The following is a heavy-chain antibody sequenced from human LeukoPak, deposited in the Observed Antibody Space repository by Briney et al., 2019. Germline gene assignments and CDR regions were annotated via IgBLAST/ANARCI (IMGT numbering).Heavy chain of an antibody. CDR3: ANHITMVRGVIDY. V-gene: IGHV3-23*01. J-gene: IGHJ4*02. D-gene: IGHD3-10*01. CDR1: GFTFSSYA. CDR2: ISGSGGST. Sequence: GGSLRLSCAASGFTFSSYAMSWVRQAPGKGLEWVSAISGSGGSTYYADPVKGRFTISRDNSKNTLYLQMNSLRAEDTAVYYCANHITMVRGVIDYWGQGTLVTVSS.